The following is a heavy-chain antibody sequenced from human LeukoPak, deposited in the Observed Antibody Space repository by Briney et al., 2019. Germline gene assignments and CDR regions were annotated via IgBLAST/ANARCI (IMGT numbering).Heavy chain of an antibody. Sequence: SETLSLTCAVYGGSFSGYYWSWIRQPPGKGLEWIGEINHSGSTNYDPSLKSRVTISVDTSKNQFSLKLSSVTAADTAVYYCARHDSSGYHDDAFDIWGQGTMVTVSS. D-gene: IGHD3-22*01. CDR2: INHSGST. J-gene: IGHJ3*02. CDR3: ARHDSSGYHDDAFDI. CDR1: GGSFSGYY. V-gene: IGHV4-34*01.